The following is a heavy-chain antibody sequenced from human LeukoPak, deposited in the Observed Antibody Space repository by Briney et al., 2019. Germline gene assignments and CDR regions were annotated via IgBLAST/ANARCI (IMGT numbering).Heavy chain of an antibody. CDR3: ARGDMATTPFDY. J-gene: IGHJ4*02. V-gene: IGHV1-18*01. Sequence: ASVKVSCKASGYTFTSYGITWVRQAPGQGLEWMGWISAYNGNTNYAQKPQGRVTMTTDTSASTAYMELRSLRSDDTAVYYCARGDMATTPFDYWGQGTLVTVSS. D-gene: IGHD5-24*01. CDR1: GYTFTSYG. CDR2: ISAYNGNT.